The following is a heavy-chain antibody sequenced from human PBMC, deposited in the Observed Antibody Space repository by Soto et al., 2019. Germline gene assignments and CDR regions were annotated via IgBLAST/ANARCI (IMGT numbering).Heavy chain of an antibody. D-gene: IGHD6-13*01. V-gene: IGHV3-23*01. CDR3: ENDGNPIPYLNRSHSIGWSAQ. CDR2: ISGSGGST. CDR1: GCSFSSYS. J-gene: IGHJ4*02. Sequence: VVSLRRSCAASGCSFSSYSVSWFRQAPGNGLEWVSVISGSGGSTYYADSVKGLFTISRDNSKNTLYLQMNSLRAEDTAVYYSENDGNPIPYLNRSHSIGWSAQWGPGTMVTVSS.